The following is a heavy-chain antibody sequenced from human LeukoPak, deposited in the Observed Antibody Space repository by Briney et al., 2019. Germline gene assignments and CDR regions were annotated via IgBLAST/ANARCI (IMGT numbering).Heavy chain of an antibody. Sequence: SETLSLTCTVSGGSVSSGNYYWSWNRQPPGKGLEWLGYIYYSGSTNYNPSLKSRVTMSVDTSKNQFSLRLTPVTAADTAVYYCARRSGYSPNWFDPWGQGTLVTVPS. CDR2: IYYSGST. CDR1: GGSVSSGNYY. J-gene: IGHJ5*02. D-gene: IGHD3-3*01. CDR3: ARRSGYSPNWFDP. V-gene: IGHV4-61*01.